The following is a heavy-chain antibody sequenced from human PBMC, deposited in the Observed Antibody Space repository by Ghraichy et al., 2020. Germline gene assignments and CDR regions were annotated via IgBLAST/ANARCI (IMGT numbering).Heavy chain of an antibody. CDR2: ISSGSRDI. Sequence: GGSLRLSCAASGFTFSTSSMNWVRQAPGKGLEWVSFISSGSRDIWYADSVKGRFNISRDNAKNALYLQMNSLRDEDTALYYCARDGLPPDAFDIWGQGTMVTVSS. J-gene: IGHJ3*02. CDR3: ARDGLPPDAFDI. CDR1: GFTFSTSS. D-gene: IGHD2-21*01. V-gene: IGHV3-48*02.